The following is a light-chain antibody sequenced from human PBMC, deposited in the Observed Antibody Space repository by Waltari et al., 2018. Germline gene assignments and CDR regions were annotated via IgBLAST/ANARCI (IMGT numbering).Light chain of an antibody. V-gene: IGKV1-5*03. CDR1: QCISNY. CDR2: EAS. CDR3: QRSDAYCAT. Sequence: DIQMTPSPSTLSASVGDRVTITCRASQCISNYLAWYQQKPGKAPNLLIYEASTSKSGVPSRFSGSGSGTEFTLTINHLQPDDFSTYYCQRSDAYCATFGPGTKVEIK. J-gene: IGKJ1*01.